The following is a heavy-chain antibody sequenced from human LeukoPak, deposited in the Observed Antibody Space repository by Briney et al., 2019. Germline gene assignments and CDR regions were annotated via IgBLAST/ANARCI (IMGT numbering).Heavy chain of an antibody. J-gene: IGHJ5*02. CDR2: INHSGGT. D-gene: IGHD3-22*01. CDR1: GGSFSGYY. V-gene: IGHV4-34*01. Sequence: SETLSLTCAVYGGSFSGYYWSWIRQPPGKGLEWIGEINHSGGTNYNPSLKSRVTISVDTSKNQFSLKLSSVTAADTAVYYCARVRGYYYDSRPSNWFDPWGQGTLVTVSS. CDR3: ARVRGYYYDSRPSNWFDP.